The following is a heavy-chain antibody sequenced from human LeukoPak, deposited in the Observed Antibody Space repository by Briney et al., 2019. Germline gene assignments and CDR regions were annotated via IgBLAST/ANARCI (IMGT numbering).Heavy chain of an antibody. CDR3: AKDASTIFGVARYYYYYMDV. CDR1: GFTFSSYA. D-gene: IGHD3-3*01. Sequence: GGSLRLSCAASGFTFSSYALCWVRQAPGAGLEGASAISGSGGSTYYPDSAKGRFTISRDNSKNTLYLQMKSLRTEDTAVYYCAKDASTIFGVARYYYYYMDVWGKGTTVTVSS. CDR2: ISGSGGST. J-gene: IGHJ6*03. V-gene: IGHV3-23*01.